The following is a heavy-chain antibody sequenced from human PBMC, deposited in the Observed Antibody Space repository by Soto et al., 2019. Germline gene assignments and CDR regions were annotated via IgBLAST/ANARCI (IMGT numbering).Heavy chain of an antibody. J-gene: IGHJ4*02. D-gene: IGHD6-19*01. CDR3: TRQTDAVQWLVVPTDYNFDY. CDR1: GFTFGGSA. V-gene: IGHV3-73*02. Sequence: EGQLVESGGGLVQPGGSLKLSCAASGFTFGGSAMHWVRQASGKGLEWVGHIRSKTNSYATAYAESVKGRFTISRDDSMNTAYVQMNSLKTEDTAVYFCTRQTDAVQWLVVPTDYNFDYWCQGTLGTVSS. CDR2: IRSKTNSYAT.